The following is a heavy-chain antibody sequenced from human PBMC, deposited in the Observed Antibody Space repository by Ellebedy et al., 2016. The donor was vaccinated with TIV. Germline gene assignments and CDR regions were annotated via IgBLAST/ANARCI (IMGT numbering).Heavy chain of an antibody. V-gene: IGHV3-13*01. D-gene: IGHD2-21*01. CDR2: IGTAGDT. CDR3: ARVRFGDTAVDY. CDR1: GFTFSSYD. J-gene: IGHJ4*03. Sequence: GESLKISCAASGFTFSSYDMHWVRQGTGKGLEWVSAIGTAGDTYYLGSVKGRFTISRENAKNSLYLQITSLRAEDTAVYYCARVRFGDTAVDYWGQGTLVTVSS.